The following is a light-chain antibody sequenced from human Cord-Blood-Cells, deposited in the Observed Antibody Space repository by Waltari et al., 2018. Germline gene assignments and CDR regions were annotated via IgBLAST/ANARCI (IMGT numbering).Light chain of an antibody. V-gene: IGLV2-18*02. CDR3: SSYTSSSTFHVV. CDR1: SSDVGSYNR. J-gene: IGLJ2*01. Sequence: QSALTQPPSVSGSPGQSVTISCTGTSSDVGSYNRVSWYQKPPGTAPKLMIYEVSNRPSGVPDRFSGSKSGNTASLTISGLQAEDEADYYCSSYTSSSTFHVVFGGGTKLTVL. CDR2: EVS.